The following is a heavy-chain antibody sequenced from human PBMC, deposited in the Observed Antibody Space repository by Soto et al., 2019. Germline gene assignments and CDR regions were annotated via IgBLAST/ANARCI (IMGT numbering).Heavy chain of an antibody. CDR3: ARVVRPNAFDS. V-gene: IGHV4-59*01. J-gene: IGHJ3*02. Sequence: PSETLSLTCTVSGGSISSYHWSWIRQPPGKGLEWIGYIYYSGSTNYNPSLKSRVTISVDTSKNQFSLKLSSVTAADTAVYYCARVVRPNAFDSWGQGTRVTVSS. D-gene: IGHD6-6*01. CDR1: GGSISSYH. CDR2: IYYSGST.